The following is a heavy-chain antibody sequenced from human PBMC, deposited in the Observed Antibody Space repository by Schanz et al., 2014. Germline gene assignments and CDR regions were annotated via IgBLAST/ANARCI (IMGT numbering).Heavy chain of an antibody. CDR2: ISGSGDNT. D-gene: IGHD2-15*01. CDR1: GLTFSNHA. V-gene: IGHV3-23*04. Sequence: EVQLVESGGGLVQPGGSLRLSCAASGLTFSNHAMSWVRQAPGKGLEWVSAISGSGDNTFYADSVRGRFTISRDNSRNTLYLQMNSLRAEDTAVYYCAKGRGSWGYFFDYWGQGTLVTVSS. CDR3: AKGRGSWGYFFDY. J-gene: IGHJ4*02.